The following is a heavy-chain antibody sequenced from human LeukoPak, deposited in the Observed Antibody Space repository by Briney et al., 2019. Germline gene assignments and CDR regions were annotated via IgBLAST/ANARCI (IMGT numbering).Heavy chain of an antibody. Sequence: ASVKVSCKASGYTFTSYGISWVRQAPGQGLEWMGWISAYNGNTNYAQKLQGRVTMTTDTSTSTAYMELRSLRSDDTAVYYCARDGGPYCSSTSCTHNWFDPWGQGTLVTVSS. CDR3: ARDGGPYCSSTSCTHNWFDP. V-gene: IGHV1-18*01. CDR1: GYTFTSYG. J-gene: IGHJ5*02. CDR2: ISAYNGNT. D-gene: IGHD2-2*01.